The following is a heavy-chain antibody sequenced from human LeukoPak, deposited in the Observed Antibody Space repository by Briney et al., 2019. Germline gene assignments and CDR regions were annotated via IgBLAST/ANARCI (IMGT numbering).Heavy chain of an antibody. CDR2: IIPIFGTA. D-gene: IGHD2-2*01. J-gene: IGHJ5*02. Sequence: ASVKVSCKASGGTFSSYAISWVRQAPGQGLEWMGGIIPIFGTANYAQKFQGRVTITADESTSTAYMELSSLRSEDTAAYYCAREEVVVVPAAPNWFDPWGQGTLVTVSS. V-gene: IGHV1-69*13. CDR1: GGTFSSYA. CDR3: AREEVVVVPAAPNWFDP.